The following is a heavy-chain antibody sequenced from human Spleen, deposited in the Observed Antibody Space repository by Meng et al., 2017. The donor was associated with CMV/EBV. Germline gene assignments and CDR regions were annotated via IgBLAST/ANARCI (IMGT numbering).Heavy chain of an antibody. CDR2: IKQDGREK. D-gene: IGHD5-18*01. CDR3: ARVGGYSYGYYYGMDV. Sequence: GESLKISCAASGFTFSTYWMSWVRQAPGKGLEWVANIKQDGREKYYVDSVKGRFTISRDNSKNTLYLQMNSLRAEDTAVYYCARVGGYSYGYYYGMDVWGQGTTVTVSS. V-gene: IGHV3-7*03. CDR1: GFTFSTYW. J-gene: IGHJ6*02.